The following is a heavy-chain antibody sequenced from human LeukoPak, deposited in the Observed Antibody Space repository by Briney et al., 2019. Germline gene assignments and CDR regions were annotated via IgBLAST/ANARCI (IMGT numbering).Heavy chain of an antibody. CDR2: ISSSSSYI. J-gene: IGHJ6*03. CDR1: GFTFSSYS. V-gene: IGHV3-21*01. D-gene: IGHD3-10*01. CDR3: ARNLRGYYYYYMDV. Sequence: PGGSLRLSCAASGFTFSSYSMNWVRQAPGKGLEWVSSISSSSSYIYYADSVKGRFTISRDNAKNSLYLQMNSLRAEDTAVYYCARNLRGYYYYYMDVWGKGTTVTVSS.